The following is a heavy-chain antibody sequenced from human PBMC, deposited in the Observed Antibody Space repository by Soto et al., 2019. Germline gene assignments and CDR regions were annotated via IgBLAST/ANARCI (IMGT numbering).Heavy chain of an antibody. J-gene: IGHJ6*02. CDR2: IIPIFGTA. Sequence: QVELVQSGAEVKKPGSSVKVSCKASGGTFSSYAISWVRQAPGQGLEWMGGIIPIFGTADYAQKFQGRVTITADESTSTAYMELSSLRSEDTAVYYCAGHSSGVPGYYNGMDVWGQGTTVTVSS. CDR3: AGHSSGVPGYYNGMDV. CDR1: GGTFSSYA. V-gene: IGHV1-69*12. D-gene: IGHD3-22*01.